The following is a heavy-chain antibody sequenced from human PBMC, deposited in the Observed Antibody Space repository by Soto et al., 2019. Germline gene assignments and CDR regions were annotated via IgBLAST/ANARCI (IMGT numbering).Heavy chain of an antibody. J-gene: IGHJ4*02. CDR3: ARFPLQATFDY. Sequence: PSETLSLTCTVSGGSISSGGYYWSWIRQHPGKGLEWIGYIYYSGSTYYNQSLKSRVTISVDTSKNQFSLKLSSVTAADTAVYYCARFPLQATFDYWGQGTLVTVSS. D-gene: IGHD4-4*01. CDR2: IYYSGST. CDR1: GGSISSGGYY. V-gene: IGHV4-31*03.